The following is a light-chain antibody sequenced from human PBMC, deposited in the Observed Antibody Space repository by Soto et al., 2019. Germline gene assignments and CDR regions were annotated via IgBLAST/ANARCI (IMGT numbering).Light chain of an antibody. CDR3: QKFNNYPLT. V-gene: IGKV1-33*01. CDR1: QDISNY. CDR2: DAS. Sequence: DIQMTQSPSSLSASVGDRVTITCQASQDISNYLNWYQQKPGKAPKLLIYDASNLETGVPSRFSGSGSGTDFTFTISSLQPEDIATYYCQKFNNYPLTFGPGTKVDIK. J-gene: IGKJ3*01.